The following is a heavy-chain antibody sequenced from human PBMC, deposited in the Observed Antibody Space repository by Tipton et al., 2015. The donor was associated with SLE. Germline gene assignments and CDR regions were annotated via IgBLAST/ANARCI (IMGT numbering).Heavy chain of an antibody. CDR3: AGYSSTNLKWFVP. D-gene: IGHD6-13*01. Sequence: LRLSCAVYGGSFSGYYWSWIRHPPGKGLEWIGEINHSGSTNYNPSLKSRVTISVDTSKNQFSPKLSSVTATDTAVYYRAGYSSTNLKWFVPWGQGTRITVSS. CDR2: INHSGST. V-gene: IGHV4-34*01. J-gene: IGHJ5*02. CDR1: GGSFSGYY.